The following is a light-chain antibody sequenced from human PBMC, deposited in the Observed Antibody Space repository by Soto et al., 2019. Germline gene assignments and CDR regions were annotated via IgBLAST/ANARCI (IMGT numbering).Light chain of an antibody. V-gene: IGLV2-14*01. CDR1: TSDIGGYNY. CDR3: TSYTSSITWV. CDR2: GVS. Sequence: QSVLTQPASVSGSPGQSITISCTGTTSDIGGYNYVSWYQQHPGKAPKLMIYGVSNRPSGVSDRFSGSKSGNTASLTISGLQAEDEADYYCTSYTSSITWVFGGGTKLTVL. J-gene: IGLJ3*02.